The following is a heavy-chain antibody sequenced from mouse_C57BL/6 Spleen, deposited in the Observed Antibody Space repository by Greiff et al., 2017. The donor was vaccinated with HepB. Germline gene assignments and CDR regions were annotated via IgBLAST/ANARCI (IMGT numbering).Heavy chain of an antibody. Sequence: EVMLVESGGGLVKPGGSLKLSCAASGFTFSSYAMSWVRQTPEKRLEWVATISDGGSYTYYPDNVKGRFTISRDNAKNTLYLQMSNLKSEDTAMYYCARDDDYYGSSAYAMDYWGQGTSVTVSS. V-gene: IGHV5-4*01. D-gene: IGHD1-1*01. CDR3: ARDDDYYGSSAYAMDY. CDR1: GFTFSSYA. CDR2: ISDGGSYT. J-gene: IGHJ4*01.